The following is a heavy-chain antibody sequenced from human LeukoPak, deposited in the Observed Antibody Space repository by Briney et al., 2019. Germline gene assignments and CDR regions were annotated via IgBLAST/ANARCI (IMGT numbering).Heavy chain of an antibody. CDR2: INTDRSYT. Sequence: GGSLRLSCAASGFTFGNYWMHWVRQAPGMGLAFVSLINTDRSYTAYADSVKGRFTFSRDNAKKTLYLQMNSLRAEDTAVYFCARLVSTTTPFDLWGQGTLVTVSS. CDR1: GFTFGNYW. CDR3: ARLVSTTTPFDL. J-gene: IGHJ5*02. D-gene: IGHD1-1*01. V-gene: IGHV3-74*01.